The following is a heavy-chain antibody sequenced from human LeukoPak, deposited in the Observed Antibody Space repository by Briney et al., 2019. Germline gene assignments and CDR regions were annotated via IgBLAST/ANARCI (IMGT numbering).Heavy chain of an antibody. J-gene: IGHJ5*02. V-gene: IGHV1-2*02. CDR1: GYTFSGYY. CDR3: ARGPGLTAILNWFDP. Sequence: ASVTVSCMASGYTFSGYYMHWVRQAPGQGLEWMGWINPKSGGTNYAQKFQGRVTMTRDTSISTVYMELSRLRSDDTAVYNCARGPGLTAILNWFDPWGQGTLVTVSS. D-gene: IGHD1-14*01. CDR2: INPKSGGT.